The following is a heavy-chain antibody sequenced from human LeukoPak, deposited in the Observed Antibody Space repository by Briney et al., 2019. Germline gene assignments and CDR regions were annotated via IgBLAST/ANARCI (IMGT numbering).Heavy chain of an antibody. CDR1: GFIFSSYW. Sequence: GGSLRLSCAASGFIFSSYWMSWVRQAPGKGLEWVANLKQDGSEKYYVDSVKGRFTISRDNAKNSLYLQMNSLRAEDTAVYYCASGYDFWSGYFGLDYWGQGTLVTVSS. D-gene: IGHD3-3*01. CDR2: LKQDGSEK. V-gene: IGHV3-7*01. J-gene: IGHJ4*02. CDR3: ASGYDFWSGYFGLDY.